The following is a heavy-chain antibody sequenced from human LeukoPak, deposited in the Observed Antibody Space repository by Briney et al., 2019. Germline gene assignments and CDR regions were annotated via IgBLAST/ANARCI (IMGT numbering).Heavy chain of an antibody. Sequence: SETLSLTCTVSGGSISSYYWSWIRQPPGKGLEWIGYIYYSGSTNYNPSLKSRVTISVDTSKNQFSLKLSSVTAADTAVYYCARVGSFVGQPNVWGQGTLVTVSS. CDR3: ARVGSFVGQPNV. CDR2: IYYSGST. D-gene: IGHD3-10*01. V-gene: IGHV4-59*01. J-gene: IGHJ4*02. CDR1: GGSISSYY.